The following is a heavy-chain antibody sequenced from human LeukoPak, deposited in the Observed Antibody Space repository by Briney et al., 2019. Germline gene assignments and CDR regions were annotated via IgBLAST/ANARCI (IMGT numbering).Heavy chain of an antibody. CDR2: ISGSGGST. Sequence: GGSLRLSCAASGFTFSTYAMTWVRQAPGKGLEWVSAISGSGGSTYYADSVKGRFTISRDNSKNTLYLQMNSLKAEDTAVYYCARDSSGYAEFDYWGQGTLVTVSS. CDR1: GFTFSTYA. CDR3: ARDSSGYAEFDY. V-gene: IGHV3-23*01. D-gene: IGHD3-22*01. J-gene: IGHJ4*02.